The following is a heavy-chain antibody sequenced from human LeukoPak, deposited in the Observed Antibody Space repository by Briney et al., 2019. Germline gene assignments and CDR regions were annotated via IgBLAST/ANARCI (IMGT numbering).Heavy chain of an antibody. CDR2: INAVNGNT. J-gene: IGHJ4*02. CDR1: GYTFINYA. Sequence: ASVKVSCKVSGYTFINYAINWGRQAPGQRPEWIGWINAVNGNTKYSQKFQGRVTITRDTSASTAYMELSSLRSEDTAVYYCARGPRAAADDYWGQGTLVTVSS. CDR3: ARGPRAAADDY. D-gene: IGHD6-13*01. V-gene: IGHV1-3*01.